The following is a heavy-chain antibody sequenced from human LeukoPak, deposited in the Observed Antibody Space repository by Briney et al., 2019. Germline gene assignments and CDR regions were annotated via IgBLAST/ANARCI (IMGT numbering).Heavy chain of an antibody. J-gene: IGHJ6*04. D-gene: IGHD3-16*01. Sequence: SETLSLTCTVSGCSLNTYYWSWIRQPPGKGLEWIGYIYYTGSTNYNSYIMSRVTISVDSHQTQFSLRLTALTAADTAGYYCARWPGGACANFYYGMDFWGEGGTVTVSS. CDR1: GCSLNTYY. V-gene: IGHV4-59*08. CDR3: ARWPGGACANFYYGMDF. CDR2: IYYTGST.